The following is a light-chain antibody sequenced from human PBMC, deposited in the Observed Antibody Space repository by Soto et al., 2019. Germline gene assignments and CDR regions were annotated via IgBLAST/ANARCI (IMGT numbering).Light chain of an antibody. V-gene: IGKV3-15*01. CDR2: GAS. Sequence: EVVLTQSPATLSVSPGERATLSCRASQTVGTNLAWYQQRPGQAPRLLIYGASTRATGIPARFSGSGSGSEFTLTITSLQSDDFAVYYCQQYNKWPLFTFGPGTRVDNK. J-gene: IGKJ3*01. CDR3: QQYNKWPLFT. CDR1: QTVGTN.